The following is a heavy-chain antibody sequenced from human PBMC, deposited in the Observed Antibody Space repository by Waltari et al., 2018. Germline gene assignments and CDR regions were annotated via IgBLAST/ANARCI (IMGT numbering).Heavy chain of an antibody. CDR2: IIPIFGTA. J-gene: IGHJ4*02. CDR3: ASCIAVAGNYFDY. Sequence: QVQLVQSGAEVKKPGSSVKVSCKAYGGTFSSYAISGVRQAHGQGLEWMGRIIPIFGTANYAQKFQGRVTITAYKSTSTAYMELSSLRSEDTAVYYCASCIAVAGNYFDYWGQGTLVTVSS. D-gene: IGHD6-19*01. CDR1: GGTFSSYA. V-gene: IGHV1-69*08.